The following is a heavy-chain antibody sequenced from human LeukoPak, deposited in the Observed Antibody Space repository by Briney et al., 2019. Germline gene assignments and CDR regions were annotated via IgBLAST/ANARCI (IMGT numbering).Heavy chain of an antibody. CDR1: GYTFTGYY. CDR3: ARARSSAYYFLFDY. CDR2: IKSNSGGA. J-gene: IGHJ4*02. V-gene: IGHV1-2*02. D-gene: IGHD3-22*01. Sequence: ASVKVSCKASGYTFTGYYMHWVRQAPGQGLEWMSWIKSNSGGANYAQKFQGRVTMTRDTSISTAYMELSRLTSDDTAVYFCARARSSAYYFLFDYWGQGTLVTVSS.